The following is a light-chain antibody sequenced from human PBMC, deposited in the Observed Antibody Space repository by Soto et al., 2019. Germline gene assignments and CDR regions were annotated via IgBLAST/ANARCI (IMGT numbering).Light chain of an antibody. CDR1: QSVSSN. Sequence: EIVMTQSPATLSVSPGERATLSCRASQSVSSNLAWYQQKPGQVPSLLIYGSSTSANGIPARFSGSWSGTEFTLTLSSLPSEDFAVYYCQQYNNWPPLTFGGGTKVEI. CDR3: QQYNNWPPLT. CDR2: GSS. J-gene: IGKJ4*01. V-gene: IGKV3-15*01.